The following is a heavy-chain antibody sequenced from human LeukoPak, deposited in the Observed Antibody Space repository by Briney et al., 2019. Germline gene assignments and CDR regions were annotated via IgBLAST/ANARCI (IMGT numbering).Heavy chain of an antibody. V-gene: IGHV4-39*02. CDR2: IYYSGST. J-gene: IGHJ3*02. Sequence: SETLSLTCTVPGGSISSSSYYWGWIRQPPGKGLEWIGSIYYSGSTYYNPSLKSRVTISVDTSKNQFSLKLSSVTAADTAVYYCAREGYYTHAFDIWGQGTMVTVSS. CDR3: AREGYYTHAFDI. CDR1: GGSISSSSYY. D-gene: IGHD3-3*01.